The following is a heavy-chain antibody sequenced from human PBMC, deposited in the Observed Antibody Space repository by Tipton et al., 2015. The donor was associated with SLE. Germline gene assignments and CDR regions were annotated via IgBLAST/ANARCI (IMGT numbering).Heavy chain of an antibody. CDR2: IHHSGST. J-gene: IGHJ6*02. V-gene: IGHV4-59*01. D-gene: IGHD6-19*01. CDR1: GDSISSYY. CDR3: ARGKGNSSGWGHYYFYGMDV. Sequence: LRLSCTVSGDSISSYYWSWIRQPPGKGPEWIGYIHHSGSTNYNPSLKSRVTISVDTSKNQFSLKLSSLTAADTAVYYCARGKGNSSGWGHYYFYGMDVWGQGTTVTVSS.